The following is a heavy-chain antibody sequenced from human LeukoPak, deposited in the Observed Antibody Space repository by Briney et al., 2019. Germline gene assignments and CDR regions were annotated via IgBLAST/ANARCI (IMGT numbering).Heavy chain of an antibody. D-gene: IGHD2-8*02. J-gene: IGHJ3*02. CDR1: GFTFSNYW. Sequence: GRSLRLSCAASGFTFSNYWMHWVRQAPGKGLVWVSRINDGGSSTTYADSVKGRFTISRDNAKNALYLQMNSLRAEDTAVYYCARILVAGPRAFDMWGQGAMVTVSS. CDR3: ARILVAGPRAFDM. V-gene: IGHV3-74*01. CDR2: INDGGSST.